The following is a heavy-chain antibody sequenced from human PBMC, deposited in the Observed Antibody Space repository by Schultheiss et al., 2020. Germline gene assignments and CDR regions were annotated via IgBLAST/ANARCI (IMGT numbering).Heavy chain of an antibody. Sequence: GESLKISCAASGFTFSSYAMHWVRQAPGKGLEWVSAISGSGGSTYYADSVKGRFTISRDNSKNTLYLQMNSLRAEDTAVYYCARRDGDAFDIWGQGTMVTVSS. CDR2: ISGSGGST. CDR1: GFTFSSYA. D-gene: IGHD5-24*01. J-gene: IGHJ3*02. V-gene: IGHV3-23*01. CDR3: ARRDGDAFDI.